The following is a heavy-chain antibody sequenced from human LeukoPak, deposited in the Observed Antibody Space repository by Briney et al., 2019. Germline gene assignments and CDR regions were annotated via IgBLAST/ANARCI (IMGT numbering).Heavy chain of an antibody. D-gene: IGHD2-2*01. Sequence: SETLSLTCTVSGGSISSGDYYWSWIRQPPGKGLEWIGYIYYSGSTYYNPSLKSRVTISVDTSKNQFSLKLSSVTAADTAVYYCARGVCSSRSRAGPRYYYYYMDVWGKGTTVTVSS. V-gene: IGHV4-30-4*08. CDR2: IYYSGST. J-gene: IGHJ6*03. CDR3: ARGVCSSRSRAGPRYYYYYMDV. CDR1: GGSISSGDYY.